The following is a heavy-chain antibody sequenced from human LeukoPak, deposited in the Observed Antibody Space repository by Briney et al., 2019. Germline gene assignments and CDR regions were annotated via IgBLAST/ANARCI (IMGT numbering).Heavy chain of an antibody. CDR1: GYTFTDYY. D-gene: IGHD6-19*01. J-gene: IGHJ4*02. CDR2: INPNSGGT. Sequence: GASVKVSCKASGYTFTDYYMHWVRQAPGQGLEWMGWINPNSGGTNYAQEFQGRVTLTRDTSITTAYMELSRLRSDDTAVYYCARLSIAVAGTWGQGTLVTVSS. V-gene: IGHV1-2*02. CDR3: ARLSIAVAGT.